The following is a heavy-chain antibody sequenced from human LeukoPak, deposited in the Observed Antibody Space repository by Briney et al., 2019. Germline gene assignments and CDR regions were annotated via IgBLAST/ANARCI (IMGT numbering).Heavy chain of an antibody. Sequence: PSETLSLTCTVSGGSISSSSYYWGWIRQPPGKGLEWIGYLYYSEITIYNPSLKSRVSISVDPSKNQFSLKLSSVTAADTAVYYCARGSTYDTVLASTRFYPQPTTYYCDYWGQGTLVTVSS. CDR1: GGSISSSSYY. D-gene: IGHD3-3*02. CDR3: ARGSTYDTVLASTRFYPQPTTYYCDY. J-gene: IGHJ4*02. V-gene: IGHV4-61*05. CDR2: LYYSEIT.